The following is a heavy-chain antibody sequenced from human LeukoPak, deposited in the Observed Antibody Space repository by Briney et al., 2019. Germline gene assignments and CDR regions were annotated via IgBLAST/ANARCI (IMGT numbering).Heavy chain of an antibody. V-gene: IGHV1-18*01. CDR2: ISAYNGNT. J-gene: IGHJ4*02. CDR1: GYTFTSYG. D-gene: IGHD3-16*02. Sequence: ASVKVSCNASGYTFTSYGISWVRQAPGQGLEWMGWISAYNGNTNYAQKLQGRVTMTTDTSTSTAYMELRSLRSDDTAVYYCARDSDYDYVWGSYRFDYWGQGTLVTVSS. CDR3: ARDSDYDYVWGSYRFDY.